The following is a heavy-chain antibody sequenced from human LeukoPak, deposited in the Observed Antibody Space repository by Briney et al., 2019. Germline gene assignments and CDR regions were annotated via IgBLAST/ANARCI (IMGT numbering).Heavy chain of an antibody. CDR3: ARGHGSGSHSLDS. D-gene: IGHD3-10*01. J-gene: IGHJ4*02. CDR2: IYSTGST. Sequence: PSETLSLTCTVSGGSISSYYWSWIRQPPGKGLEWIGYIYSTGSTNYNPSLESRVTISVDTSKNQFSLKLRSVTAADTAVYYCARGHGSGSHSLDSWGQGTLVTVSS. CDR1: GGSISSYY. V-gene: IGHV4-59*01.